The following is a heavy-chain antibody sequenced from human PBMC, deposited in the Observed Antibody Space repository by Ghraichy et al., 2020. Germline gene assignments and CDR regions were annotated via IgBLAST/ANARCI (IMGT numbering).Heavy chain of an antibody. D-gene: IGHD6-19*01. CDR2: IRYDGSNK. J-gene: IGHJ4*02. CDR1: GFTFSSYG. Sequence: GGSLRLSCAASGFTFSSYGMHWVRQAPGKGLEWVAFIRYDGSNKYYADSVKGRFTISRDSSKNTLYLQMNSRRAEDTAVYYCAKDSPSRYSSGWFLSAPDYWGQGTLVTVAS. V-gene: IGHV3-30*02. CDR3: AKDSPSRYSSGWFLSAPDY.